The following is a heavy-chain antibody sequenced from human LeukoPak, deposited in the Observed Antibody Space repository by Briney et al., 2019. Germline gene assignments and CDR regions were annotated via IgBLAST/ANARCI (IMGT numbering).Heavy chain of an antibody. D-gene: IGHD2-2*01. CDR1: GYTFTSYG. CDR3: ASLPYCSSTSCYSYYYYMDV. CDR2: ISAYNGNT. J-gene: IGHJ6*03. Sequence: ASVKVSCKASGYTFTSYGISWVRQAPGQGLEWMGWISAYNGNTNYAQKLQGRVTMTTDTSTSTAYMELRSLRSDDTAVYYCASLPYCSSTSCYSYYYYMDVWGKGTTVTVSS. V-gene: IGHV1-18*01.